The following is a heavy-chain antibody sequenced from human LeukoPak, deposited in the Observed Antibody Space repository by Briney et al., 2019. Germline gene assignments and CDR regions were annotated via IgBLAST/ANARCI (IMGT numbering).Heavy chain of an antibody. CDR1: GASVSTSH. CDR3: SEGYFEPFDH. D-gene: IGHD2/OR15-2a*01. CDR2: LSYTGKT. J-gene: IGHJ4*02. Sequence: SETLSLTCVVSGASVSTSHWNWIRQLPGKGLEWIGCLSYTGKTDYNPSLTNRVTISFDTSENQFSLKLTSVTAADTAVYYCSEGYFEPFDHWGQGTLVTVYS. V-gene: IGHV4-59*02.